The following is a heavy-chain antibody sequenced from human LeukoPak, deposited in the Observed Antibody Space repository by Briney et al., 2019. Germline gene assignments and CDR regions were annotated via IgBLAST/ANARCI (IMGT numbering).Heavy chain of an antibody. Sequence: ASVKVSCKASGYTFTSYAISWVRQAPGQGLEWMGGISAYNGNTNYAQKLQGRVTMTTDTSTSTAYMELRSLRSDDAAVYYCARAAPYYDFWSGYYRNDNWFDPWGQGTLVTVSS. CDR3: ARAAPYYDFWSGYYRNDNWFDP. V-gene: IGHV1-18*01. CDR2: ISAYNGNT. CDR1: GYTFTSYA. J-gene: IGHJ5*02. D-gene: IGHD3-3*01.